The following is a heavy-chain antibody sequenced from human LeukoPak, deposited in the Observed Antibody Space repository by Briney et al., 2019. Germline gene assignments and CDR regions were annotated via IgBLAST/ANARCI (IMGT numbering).Heavy chain of an antibody. CDR2: IYYSGST. V-gene: IGHV4-39*01. CDR1: GGSISSSSYY. Sequence: TSETLSLTCTVSGGSISSSSYYWGWIRQPPGKGLEWIGSIYYSGSTYYNPSLKSRVTISVDTSKNQFSLKLSSVTAADTAVYYCARWDNWNDDYWGQGTLVTVSS. D-gene: IGHD1-1*01. CDR3: ARWDNWNDDY. J-gene: IGHJ4*02.